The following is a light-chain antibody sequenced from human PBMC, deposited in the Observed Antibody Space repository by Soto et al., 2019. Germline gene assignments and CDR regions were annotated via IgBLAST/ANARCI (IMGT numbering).Light chain of an antibody. CDR1: QSVSSSY. J-gene: IGKJ1*01. V-gene: IGKV3-20*01. Sequence: EIVLTQSPGTLSLSPGERATLSCRASQSVSSSYLAWYQQKPGQAPRLLVYGSSNRATGVSDRFSGSGSGTDFTLTISSVEPEDFGEYYRLQTDNSPRTLGQGTKVEI. CDR3: LQTDNSPRT. CDR2: GSS.